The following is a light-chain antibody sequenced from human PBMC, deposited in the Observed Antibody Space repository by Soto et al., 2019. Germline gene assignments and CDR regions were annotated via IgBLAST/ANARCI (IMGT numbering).Light chain of an antibody. CDR3: CSSAGSSTFA. J-gene: IGLJ2*01. CDR1: SSDAVSNNL. Sequence: QSALTQPASVSGSPGQSITISCTGTSSDAVSNNLVSWYQQHPGKAPKLIIYEVTERPSGISNRFSGSTSGNTASLTISGLQAEDEADYYCCSSAGSSTFAFGGGTKLTVL. V-gene: IGLV2-23*02. CDR2: EVT.